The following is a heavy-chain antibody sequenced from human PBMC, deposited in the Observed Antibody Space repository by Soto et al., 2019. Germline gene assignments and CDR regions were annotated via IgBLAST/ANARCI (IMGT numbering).Heavy chain of an antibody. CDR2: IDASGST. D-gene: IGHD3-3*01. Sequence: SETLSLTCTVSGGSISSYQWSWIRQTGGKGLEWIGRIDASGSTNYNPSLKSRVIMSVDTSKNQFSLKVMSVTAADTAVYYCARDLKDDSWSERDKYVVPGGQGTLVTVST. CDR3: ARDLKDDSWSERDKYVVP. CDR1: GGSISSYQ. V-gene: IGHV4-4*07. J-gene: IGHJ5*02.